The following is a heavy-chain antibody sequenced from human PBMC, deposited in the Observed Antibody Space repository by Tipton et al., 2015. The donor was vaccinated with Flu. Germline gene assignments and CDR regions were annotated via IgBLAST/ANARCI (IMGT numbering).Heavy chain of an antibody. V-gene: IGHV3-49*03. Sequence: QLVQSGGGLVQPGRSLRLSCTASGFTFGDYSMSWFRQAPGKGLEWVGSIRSKPYGGSADYAASVKGRFTISRDDPRTIAYLQMNSLKTEDTAVYYCTRDRLPHTVRGVASFYYYYMDVWGEGTTVTVSS. CDR2: IRSKPYGGSA. CDR1: GFTFGDYS. D-gene: IGHD3-10*01. CDR3: TRDRLPHTVRGVASFYYYYMDV. J-gene: IGHJ6*03.